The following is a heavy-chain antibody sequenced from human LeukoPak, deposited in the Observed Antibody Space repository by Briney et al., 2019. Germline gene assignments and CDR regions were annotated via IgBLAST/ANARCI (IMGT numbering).Heavy chain of an antibody. V-gene: IGHV3-11*04. J-gene: IGHJ6*03. CDR1: GFIVRNYY. CDR3: ARVAVTYYYYYMDV. Sequence: PGGSLRLSCAASGFIVRNYYLSWIRQAPGKGLEWVSYISSSGSTIYYADSVKGRFTISRDNAKNSLYLQMNSLRAEDTAVYYCARVAVTYYYYYMDVWGKGTTVTVSS. CDR2: ISSSGSTI.